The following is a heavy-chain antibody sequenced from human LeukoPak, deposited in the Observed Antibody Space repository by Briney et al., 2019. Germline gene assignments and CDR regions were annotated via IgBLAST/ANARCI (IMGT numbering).Heavy chain of an antibody. Sequence: GGSLRLSCAASGFTFSSYWMHWVRQAPGKGLVWVSRINSDGSSTSYADSVKGRFTISRDNAKNTLYLQMNSLRAEDTAVYYCAKVIVVVTEAPDAFDIWGQGTMVTVSS. CDR2: INSDGSST. CDR1: GFTFSSYW. D-gene: IGHD2-21*02. J-gene: IGHJ3*02. CDR3: AKVIVVVTEAPDAFDI. V-gene: IGHV3-74*01.